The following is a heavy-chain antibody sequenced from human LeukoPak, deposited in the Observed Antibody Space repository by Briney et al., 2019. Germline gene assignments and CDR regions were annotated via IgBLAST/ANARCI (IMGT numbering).Heavy chain of an antibody. D-gene: IGHD4-17*01. CDR2: ISSNGGST. CDR1: GFTFSSYA. CDR3: AKVRSRATFDY. V-gene: IGHV3-64*01. J-gene: IGHJ4*02. Sequence: PGGSLRLSCAASGFTFSSYAMHWVRQAPGKGLEYVSAISSNGGSTYYANSVKGRFTISRDNSKNTLYLQMNSLRAEDTAVYYCAKVRSRATFDYWGQGTLVTVSS.